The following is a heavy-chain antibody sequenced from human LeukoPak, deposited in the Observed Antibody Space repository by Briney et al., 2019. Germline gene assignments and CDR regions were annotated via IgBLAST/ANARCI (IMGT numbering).Heavy chain of an antibody. D-gene: IGHD2-2*02. CDR1: GFTCSNDG. J-gene: IGHJ4*02. CDR3: AKTEAPDAIRVGSDY. CDR2: ISGSGGAT. Sequence: GGSLRLSRAPPGFTCSNDGMSCVCQAPRGRLYWVSAISGSGGATYNAGSVKGRFNTSRDNSNNTLYLQMNSRRAEDTAVYYCAKTEAPDAIRVGSDYWGQGTLVTVSS. V-gene: IGHV3-23*01.